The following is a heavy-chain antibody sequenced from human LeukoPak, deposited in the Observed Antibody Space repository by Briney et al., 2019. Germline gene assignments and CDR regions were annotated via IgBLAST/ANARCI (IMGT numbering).Heavy chain of an antibody. CDR3: AQASGYDRY. CDR2: IKGKTEGGTT. D-gene: IGHD5-12*01. Sequence: PRGSLRLSCAASGFTFSNAWMTWVRQAPGKGLEWVGRIKGKTEGGTTDYAAPVKGRFTISRDDSRNMLYLHMNSLKTEDTAVYYCAQASGYDRYWGQGTLVTVSS. J-gene: IGHJ4*02. CDR1: GFTFSNAW. V-gene: IGHV3-15*01.